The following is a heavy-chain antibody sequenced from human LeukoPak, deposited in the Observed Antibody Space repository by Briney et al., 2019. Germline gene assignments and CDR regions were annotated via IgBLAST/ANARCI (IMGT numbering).Heavy chain of an antibody. V-gene: IGHV1-69*04. Sequence: ASVKVSCKASGGTFSSYAISWVRQAPGQGLEWMGRIIPILGIANYAQKFQGRVTITAGKSTSTAYMELSSLRSEDTAVYYCASEKDTAMVQDYYYGMDVWGQGTTVTVSS. CDR1: GGTFSSYA. D-gene: IGHD5-18*01. CDR2: IIPILGIA. CDR3: ASEKDTAMVQDYYYGMDV. J-gene: IGHJ6*02.